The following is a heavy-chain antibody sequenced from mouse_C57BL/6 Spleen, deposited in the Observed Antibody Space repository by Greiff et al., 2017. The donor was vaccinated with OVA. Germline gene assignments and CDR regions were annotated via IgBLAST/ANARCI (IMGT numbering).Heavy chain of an antibody. CDR1: GYTFTSYD. V-gene: IGHV1-85*01. CDR2: IYPRDGST. CDR3: ARFTTVVARYFDV. Sequence: QVQLQQSGPELVKPGASVKLSCKASGYTFTSYDINWVQQRPGQGLEWIGWIYPRDGSTKYHEKFKGQSTLTVDTTSSTAYMELHSQTSEDSAVYFCARFTTVVARYFDVWGTGTTLTVSS. J-gene: IGHJ1*03. D-gene: IGHD1-1*01.